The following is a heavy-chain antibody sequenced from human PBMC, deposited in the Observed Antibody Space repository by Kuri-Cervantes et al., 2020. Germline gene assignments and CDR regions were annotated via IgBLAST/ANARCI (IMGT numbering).Heavy chain of an antibody. D-gene: IGHD1-14*01. J-gene: IGHJ4*02. CDR1: GYTFTSYD. V-gene: IGHV1-8*01. CDR3: ARGHNGPFDY. Sequence: GGSLRLSCKASGYTFTSYDINWVRQATGQGLEWMGWMNPNSGNTGYAQKFQGRVTMTRNTSISTAYMELSSLRSEDTAVYYCARGHNGPFDYWGQGTLVTVSS. CDR2: MNPNSGNT.